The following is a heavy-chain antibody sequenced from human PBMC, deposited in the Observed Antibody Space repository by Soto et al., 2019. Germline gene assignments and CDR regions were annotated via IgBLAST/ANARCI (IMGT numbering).Heavy chain of an antibody. CDR2: ISAHNGNT. CDR3: ARAGGYCSSTSCYGDY. J-gene: IGHJ4*02. D-gene: IGHD2-2*01. Sequence: QVQLVQSGAEVKKPGASVKVSCKASGYTFTSYGISWVRQAPGQGLEWMGWISAHNGNTNYAKNLQGRVTMTTDTSTSTAYMELRSLRADDTAVYYCARAGGYCSSTSCYGDYWGQGTLVTVSS. V-gene: IGHV1-18*01. CDR1: GYTFTSYG.